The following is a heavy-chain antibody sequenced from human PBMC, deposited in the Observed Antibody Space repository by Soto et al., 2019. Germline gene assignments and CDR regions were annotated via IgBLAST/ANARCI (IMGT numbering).Heavy chain of an antibody. D-gene: IGHD6-13*01. J-gene: IGHJ5*02. CDR2: ISSSSSYI. CDR1: GFTFSSYS. CDR3: ARDLSLIAAAGTGWFDP. V-gene: IGHV3-21*01. Sequence: EVQLVESGGGLVKPGGSLRLSCAASGFTFSSYSMNWVRQAPGKGLEWVSSISSSSSYIYYADSVKGRFIISRDNAKNSLYLQMNGLRAQDTAVYYCARDLSLIAAAGTGWFDPWGQGTLVTVSS.